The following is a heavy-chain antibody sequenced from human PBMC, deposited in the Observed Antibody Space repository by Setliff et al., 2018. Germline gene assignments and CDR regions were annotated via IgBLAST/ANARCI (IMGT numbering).Heavy chain of an antibody. J-gene: IGHJ6*03. CDR1: RGSISSSGYY. CDR2: IYSGGNT. V-gene: IGHV4-39*01. D-gene: IGHD2-21*01. CDR3: ARVVIRYYYYYMDV. Sequence: PSETLSLTCTVSRGSISSSGYYWVWIRQPPGKGLEWIGSIYSGGNTYNNASLKSRVTISVDTSKNQFSLRLSSVTAADTAVYYCARVVIRYYYYYMDVWGKGTTVTVSS.